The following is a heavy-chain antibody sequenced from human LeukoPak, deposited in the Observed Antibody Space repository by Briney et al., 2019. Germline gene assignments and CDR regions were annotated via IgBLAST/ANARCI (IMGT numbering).Heavy chain of an antibody. D-gene: IGHD3-22*01. V-gene: IGHV1-69*04. J-gene: IGHJ3*02. CDR3: ARDRTHYYYDRSGYYHQDAFDI. CDR2: IIPILGIS. Sequence: SVKVSCKASGGSFSRYPINWVRQAPGQGLEWLGRIIPILGISNYAQKFQDRVTITADKSTSTAYMELRSLRSEDTAVYYCARDRTHYYYDRSGYYHQDAFDIWGQGKMVTVSS. CDR1: GGSFSRYP.